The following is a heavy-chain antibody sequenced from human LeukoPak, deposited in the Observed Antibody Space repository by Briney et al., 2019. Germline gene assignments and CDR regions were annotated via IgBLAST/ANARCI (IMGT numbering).Heavy chain of an antibody. CDR3: ARASEVGAAFDY. D-gene: IGHD1-26*01. CDR1: GYTFTSYD. J-gene: IGHJ4*02. Sequence: ASVTVSCKASGYTFTSYDINWVRQAPGQGLEGMGWMNPNSGNTGYAQKFQGRVTITRNTSISTAYMELSSLRSEDTAVYYCARASEVGAAFDYWGQGTLVTVSS. V-gene: IGHV1-8*01. CDR2: MNPNSGNT.